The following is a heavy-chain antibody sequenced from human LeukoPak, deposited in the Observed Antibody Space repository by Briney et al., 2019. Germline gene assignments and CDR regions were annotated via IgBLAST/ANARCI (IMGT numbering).Heavy chain of an antibody. Sequence: GTSLRLSCAASGFTFSGYAMHWVRQAPGKGLEWVAVMSYDGSNKYYVDSVKGRFTVSRDNSKNTLYLQMNSLRAEDTAVYYCAKEGYDILTSSYKDAFDIWGQGTMVTVSS. D-gene: IGHD3-9*01. CDR1: GFTFSGYA. J-gene: IGHJ3*02. V-gene: IGHV3-30*18. CDR2: MSYDGSNK. CDR3: AKEGYDILTSSYKDAFDI.